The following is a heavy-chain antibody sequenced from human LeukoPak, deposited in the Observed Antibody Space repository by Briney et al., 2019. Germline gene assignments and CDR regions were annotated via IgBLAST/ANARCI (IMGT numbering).Heavy chain of an antibody. D-gene: IGHD6-6*01. CDR3: ARQVFSSYVFDY. J-gene: IGHJ4*02. CDR1: GYAFTEYY. Sequence: ASVKVSCKASGYAFTEYYMYWVRQAPGQGLESMGWINPNSGGTNYAQKFQGRVTMTRDTSMSTAYMELSRLTSDDTAVYYCARQVFSSYVFDYWGQGALVTVSS. CDR2: INPNSGGT. V-gene: IGHV1-2*02.